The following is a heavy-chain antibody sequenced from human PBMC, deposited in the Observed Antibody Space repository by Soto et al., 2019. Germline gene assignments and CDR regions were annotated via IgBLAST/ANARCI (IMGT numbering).Heavy chain of an antibody. Sequence: QVQLQESGPGLVKPSGTLSLTCAVSGGSISSSNWWSWVRQPPGKGLEWIGEIYHSGSTNYNPSLKSGVTISVDKSKNQFSLKLSSVTAADTAVYYCARGGSSGWYWDYYYYYGMDVWGQGTTVTVSS. V-gene: IGHV4-4*02. D-gene: IGHD6-19*01. J-gene: IGHJ6*02. CDR1: GGSISSSNW. CDR3: ARGGSSGWYWDYYYYYGMDV. CDR2: IYHSGST.